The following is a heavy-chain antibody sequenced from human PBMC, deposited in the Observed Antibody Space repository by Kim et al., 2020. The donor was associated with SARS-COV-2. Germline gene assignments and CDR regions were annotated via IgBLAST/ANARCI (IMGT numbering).Heavy chain of an antibody. CDR2: INAGNGNT. CDR1: GYTFTSYA. J-gene: IGHJ6*02. D-gene: IGHD5-18*01. CDR3: AVVDTAMAGYYYYGMDV. Sequence: ASVKVSCKASGYTFTSYAMHWVRQAPGQRLEWMGWINAGNGNTKYSQKFQGRVTITRDTSASTAYMELSSLRSEDTAVYYCAVVDTAMAGYYYYGMDVWGQGTTVTVSS. V-gene: IGHV1-3*01.